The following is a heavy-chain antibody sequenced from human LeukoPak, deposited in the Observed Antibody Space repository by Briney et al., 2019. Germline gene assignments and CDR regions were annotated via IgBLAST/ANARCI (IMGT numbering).Heavy chain of an antibody. Sequence: GGSLRLSCAASGFTFSSYAMSWVRQAPGKGLEWVSAISGSGGSTYYADSVKGRFTISRDNSKNSLYLQMNSLRAEDTAVYYCAILQGLGATNDAFDIWGQGTMVTVSS. V-gene: IGHV3-23*01. CDR3: AILQGLGATNDAFDI. J-gene: IGHJ3*02. CDR2: ISGSGGST. CDR1: GFTFSSYA. D-gene: IGHD5-12*01.